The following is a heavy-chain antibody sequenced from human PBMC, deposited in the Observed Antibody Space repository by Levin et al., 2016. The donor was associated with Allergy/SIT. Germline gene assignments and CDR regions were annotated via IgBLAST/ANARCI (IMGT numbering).Heavy chain of an antibody. CDR3: AIPLRRGYAYGPFES. J-gene: IGHJ4*02. CDR2: ISSGSSYL. Sequence: GGSLRLSCVVSGFAFNRSSLTWVRQAPGKGPEWVSSISSGSSYLYYADSFQGRFAISRDNTKNSLYLQMDSLRAEDTAVYYCAIPLRRGYAYGPFESWGPGTLVTVSS. V-gene: IGHV3-21*04. D-gene: IGHD3-16*01. CDR1: GFAFNRSS.